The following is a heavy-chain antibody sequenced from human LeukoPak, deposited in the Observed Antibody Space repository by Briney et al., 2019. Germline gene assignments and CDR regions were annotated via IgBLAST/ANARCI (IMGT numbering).Heavy chain of an antibody. Sequence: GGSLRLSCAASGFTFSSYSMNWVRQAPGKGLEWVSSISSSSSYIYYADSVKGRFTISRDNAKNSLYLQMSSLRAEDTAVYYCARPVGKGWFDPWGQGTLVTVSS. D-gene: IGHD3-10*01. J-gene: IGHJ5*02. CDR1: GFTFSSYS. V-gene: IGHV3-21*01. CDR2: ISSSSSYI. CDR3: ARPVGKGWFDP.